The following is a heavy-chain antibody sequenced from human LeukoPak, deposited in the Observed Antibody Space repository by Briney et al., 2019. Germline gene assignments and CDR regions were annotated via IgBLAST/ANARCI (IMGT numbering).Heavy chain of an antibody. CDR2: IIPILGIV. CDR1: GDTFSSYA. D-gene: IGHD4-17*01. CDR3: ARYDYGDFFFDY. V-gene: IGHV1-69*04. J-gene: IGHJ4*02. Sequence: ASVKVSCKASGDTFSSYALSWVRQAPGQGLEWMGRIIPILGIVNYAQKFQGRVTITADKSTSTAYMELSSLRSEDTAVYYCARYDYGDFFFDYWGQGTLVTVSS.